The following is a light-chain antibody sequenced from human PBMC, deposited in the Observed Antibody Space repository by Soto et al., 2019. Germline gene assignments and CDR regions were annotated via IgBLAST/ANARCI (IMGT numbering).Light chain of an antibody. J-gene: IGKJ4*01. CDR3: QEHNS. CDR1: QNVNRY. Sequence: ETVLTQSPATLSLSPGERATLSCRASQNVNRYVAWYQQKPGQAPRLLIYDASTRAAGVPARFSGSGSGTDFSLSISILEPEDFAVYYCQEHNSFGGGTKVEIK. CDR2: DAS. V-gene: IGKV3-11*01.